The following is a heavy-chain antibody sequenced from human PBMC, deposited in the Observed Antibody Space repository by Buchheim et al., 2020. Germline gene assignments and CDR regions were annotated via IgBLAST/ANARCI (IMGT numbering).Heavy chain of an antibody. D-gene: IGHD5-12*01. J-gene: IGHJ5*02. Sequence: EVQLVESGGGLIQPGGSLRLSCAASGFTFSSYEMNWVRQAPGKGLEWVSYISSSGSIIYYADSVKGRFTISRDNARNSLYLQMNSLRVEDTAIYYCAREGFASGYDWEKGWFDPWGQGTL. CDR1: GFTFSSYE. CDR3: AREGFASGYDWEKGWFDP. V-gene: IGHV3-48*03. CDR2: ISSSGSII.